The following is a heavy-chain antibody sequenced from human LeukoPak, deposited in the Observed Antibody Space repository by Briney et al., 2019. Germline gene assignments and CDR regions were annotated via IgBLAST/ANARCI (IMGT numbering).Heavy chain of an antibody. J-gene: IGHJ5*02. V-gene: IGHV1-69*13. CDR2: IIPIFGTA. CDR1: GGTFSSYA. CDR3: ASLPAYYDSSGRNAS. Sequence: ASVKVSCKASGGTFSSYAISWVRQAPGQGLEWMGGIIPIFGTANYAQKFQGRVTITADESTSTAYMELSSLRSEDTAVYYCASLPAYYDSSGRNASWGQGTLVTVSS. D-gene: IGHD3-22*01.